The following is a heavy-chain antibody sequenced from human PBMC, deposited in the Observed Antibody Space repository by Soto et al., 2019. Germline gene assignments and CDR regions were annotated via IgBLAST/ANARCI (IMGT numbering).Heavy chain of an antibody. V-gene: IGHV4-59*01. D-gene: IGHD3-22*01. CDR3: ARGGSSGYYFGY. CDR2: IYYSGST. J-gene: IGHJ4*02. CDR1: GGSISSYY. Sequence: QVQLQESGPGLVKPSETLSLTCTVSGGSISSYYWSWIRQPPGKGLEWIGYIYYSGSTNYNPSLKIRVTISVDTSKNQFSLKLSSVTAADTAVYYCARGGSSGYYFGYWGQGTLVTVSS.